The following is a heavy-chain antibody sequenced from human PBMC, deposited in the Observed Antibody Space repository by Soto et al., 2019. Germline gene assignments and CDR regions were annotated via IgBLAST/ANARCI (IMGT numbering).Heavy chain of an antibody. CDR1: GFTFSSYA. V-gene: IGHV3-23*01. D-gene: IGHD3-10*01. CDR2: ISGSGGST. Sequence: EVQLLESGGGLVQPGGSLRLSCAASGFTFSSYAMSWVRQAPGKGLEWVSAISGSGGSTYYADSVKGRFTISRDNSKNTLYLQMTSLRAEDTAVYYCATGRGVNFYYGMDVWGQGNTVTVSS. CDR3: ATGRGVNFYYGMDV. J-gene: IGHJ6*02.